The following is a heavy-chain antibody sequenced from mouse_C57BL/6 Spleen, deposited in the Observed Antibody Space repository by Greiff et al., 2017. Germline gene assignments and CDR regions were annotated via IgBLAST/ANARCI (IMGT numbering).Heavy chain of an antibody. CDR1: GYTFTSYW. J-gene: IGHJ4*01. D-gene: IGHD2-4*01. CDR2: IDPNSGGT. CDR3: AINYDYGRDYYAMDY. V-gene: IGHV1-72*01. Sequence: QVQLKQPGAELVKPGASVKLSCKASGYTFTSYWMHWVKQRPGRGLDWIGRIDPNSGGTKYNETCKSKATLTVDKPSSTAYMQLSSLTSEDSAVYYGAINYDYGRDYYAMDYWGQGTSVTVSS.